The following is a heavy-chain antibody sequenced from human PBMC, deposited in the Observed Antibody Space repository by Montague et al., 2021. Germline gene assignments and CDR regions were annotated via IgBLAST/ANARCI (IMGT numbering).Heavy chain of an antibody. D-gene: IGHD2/OR15-2a*01. CDR2: IYHNGNT. V-gene: IGHV4-4*02. J-gene: IGHJ4*02. CDR1: GGSVSSPDW. CDR3: ATRPAYSTTWYYLDS. Sequence: SETLSLTCAVSGGSVSSPDWWSWVRQAPGKGLEWIGDIYHNGNTNFNPSLKSRVTISVDKSKNQFSLQLTSVTAADTAVYYCATRPAYSTTWYYLDSWGQGTQVIVSS.